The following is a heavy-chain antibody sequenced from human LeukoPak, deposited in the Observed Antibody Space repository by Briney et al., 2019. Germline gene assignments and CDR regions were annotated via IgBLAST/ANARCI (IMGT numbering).Heavy chain of an antibody. V-gene: IGHV3-73*01. CDR1: GFTFSGST. J-gene: IGHJ6*02. Sequence: GGSLKLSCAASGFTFSGSTMHWVRQASGKGREWVGRIRSKANSYATAYAASVKGRFTISRDDSKNTAYLQMNSLKTEDTAVYYCTSSGSYGGMDVWGQGTTVTVSS. D-gene: IGHD1-26*01. CDR3: TSSGSYGGMDV. CDR2: IRSKANSYAT.